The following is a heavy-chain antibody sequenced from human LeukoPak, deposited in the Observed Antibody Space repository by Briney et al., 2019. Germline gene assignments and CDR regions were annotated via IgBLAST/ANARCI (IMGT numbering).Heavy chain of an antibody. D-gene: IGHD2-15*01. CDR3: ARGDCSGGSCYPFGYYYGMDV. Sequence: GGSLRLSCAASGFTFSSYDMHWVRQATGKGLEWVSAIGTAGDPYYPGSVKGRFTISREKAKNSLYLQMNSLRAGDTAVYYCARGDCSGGSCYPFGYYYGMDVWGKGTTVTVSS. V-gene: IGHV3-13*05. CDR2: IGTAGDP. CDR1: GFTFSSYD. J-gene: IGHJ6*04.